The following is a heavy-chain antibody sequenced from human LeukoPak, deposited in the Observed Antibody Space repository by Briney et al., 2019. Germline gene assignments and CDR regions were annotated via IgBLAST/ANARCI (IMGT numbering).Heavy chain of an antibody. Sequence: SETLSLTCAVYGGSFSGYYWSWIRQPPGKGLEWIGEINHSGSTNYNPSLKSRVTISVDTSKNQFSLKLSSVTAADTAVYYCARGAATGYYFDYWGQGTLVTVT. D-gene: IGHD6-25*01. CDR3: ARGAATGYYFDY. CDR2: INHSGST. V-gene: IGHV4-34*01. CDR1: GGSFSGYY. J-gene: IGHJ4*02.